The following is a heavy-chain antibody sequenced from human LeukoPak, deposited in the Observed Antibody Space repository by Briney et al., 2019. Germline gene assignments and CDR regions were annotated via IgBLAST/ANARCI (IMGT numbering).Heavy chain of an antibody. CDR3: ARVGYFSENAFDI. CDR1: SGSISSTNYY. Sequence: PSETLSLTCTVSSGSISSTNYYWSWIRQPPGKGLEWIGYIYYSESTNYNPSLKSRVTISVDTSKNQFSLKLSSVTAADTAVYYCARVGYFSENAFDIWGQGTMVTVSS. D-gene: IGHD1-1*01. J-gene: IGHJ3*02. V-gene: IGHV4-61*01. CDR2: IYYSEST.